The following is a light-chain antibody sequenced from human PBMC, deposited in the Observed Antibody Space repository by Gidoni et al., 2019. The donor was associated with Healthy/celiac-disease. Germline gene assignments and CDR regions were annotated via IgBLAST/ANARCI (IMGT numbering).Light chain of an antibody. CDR2: AAS. V-gene: IGKV1-27*01. Sequence: DIQMTQSPSSLSASVGDRVTITCRASQGISNYLAWYQQKPGKVPKLLIYAASTLQSGVPSRFSCSGSGTDFTLTISSLQPEDVATYYCQKYNSAPRAFXXXTKVEIK. CDR3: QKYNSAPRA. J-gene: IGKJ1*01. CDR1: QGISNY.